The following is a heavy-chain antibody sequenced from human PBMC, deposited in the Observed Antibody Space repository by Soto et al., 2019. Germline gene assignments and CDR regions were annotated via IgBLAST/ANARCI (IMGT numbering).Heavy chain of an antibody. D-gene: IGHD2-2*01. CDR2: IYYSGST. CDR1: GGSISSGGYY. J-gene: IGHJ4*02. CDR3: ARGRDCSSTSCSLALRLGYYFDY. V-gene: IGHV4-31*03. Sequence: PSGTLSLTCTVSGGSISSGGYYWSWIRQHPGKGLEWIGYIYYSGSTYYNPSLKSRVTISVDTSKNQFSLKLSSVTAADTAVYYCARGRDCSSTSCSLALRLGYYFDYWGQGTLVTVSS.